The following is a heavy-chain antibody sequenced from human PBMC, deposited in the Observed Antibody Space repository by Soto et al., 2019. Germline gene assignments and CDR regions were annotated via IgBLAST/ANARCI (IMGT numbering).Heavy chain of an antibody. J-gene: IGHJ4*02. V-gene: IGHV4-59*01. D-gene: IGHD6-19*01. Sequence: TLSLTCTVSGGSISSYYWSWIRQPPGKGLEWIGYIYYSGSTNYNPSLKSRVTISVDTSKNQFSLKLSSVTAADTAVYYCARAPRYSSCLTCIDHWGQGTLVTLSS. CDR2: IYYSGST. CDR1: GGSISSYY. CDR3: ARAPRYSSCLTCIDH.